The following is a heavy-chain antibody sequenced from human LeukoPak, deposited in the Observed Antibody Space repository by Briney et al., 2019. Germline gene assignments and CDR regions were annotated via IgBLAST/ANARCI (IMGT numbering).Heavy chain of an antibody. J-gene: IGHJ4*02. CDR3: AKAGPRITMVRGATFIDY. D-gene: IGHD3-10*01. V-gene: IGHV3-33*06. CDR1: GFTFSSYG. Sequence: GGSLRLSCAASGFTFSSYGMHWVRQAPGKGLEWVAVIWYDGSNKYYADSVKGRFTISRDNSKNTLYLQMNSLRAEDTAVYYCAKAGPRITMVRGATFIDYWGQGTLVTVSS. CDR2: IWYDGSNK.